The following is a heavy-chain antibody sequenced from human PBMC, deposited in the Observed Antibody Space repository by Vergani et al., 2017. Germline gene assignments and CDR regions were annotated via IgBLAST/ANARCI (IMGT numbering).Heavy chain of an antibody. CDR3: ARDLLGYCSSTSCVGHYYYYMDV. CDR1: GFTFSSYS. CDR2: ISSSSSYI. D-gene: IGHD2-2*01. Sequence: EVQLVESGGGLVKPGGSLRLSCVASGFTFSSYSMNWVRQAPGKGLEWVSSISSSSSYIYYADSVKGRFTISRDNAKNSLYLQMNSLRAEDTAVYYCARDLLGYCSSTSCVGHYYYYMDVWGKGTTVTVSS. J-gene: IGHJ6*03. V-gene: IGHV3-21*01.